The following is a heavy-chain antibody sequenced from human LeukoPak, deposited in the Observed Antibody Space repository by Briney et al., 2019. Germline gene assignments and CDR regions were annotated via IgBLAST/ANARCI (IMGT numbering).Heavy chain of an antibody. D-gene: IGHD6-13*01. Sequence: SETLSLTCAVYGGSFSGYYWSWIRQPPGKGLEWIGEINHSGSTNYNPSLKSRVTISVDTSKNQFSLKLSSVTAADTAVYYCARGVHGRYSSRWYRSKGAFDIWGQGTMVTVSS. CDR2: INHSGST. CDR3: ARGVHGRYSSRWYRSKGAFDI. J-gene: IGHJ3*02. CDR1: GGSFSGYY. V-gene: IGHV4-34*01.